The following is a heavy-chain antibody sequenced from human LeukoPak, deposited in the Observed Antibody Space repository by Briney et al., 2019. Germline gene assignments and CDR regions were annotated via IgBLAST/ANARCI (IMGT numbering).Heavy chain of an antibody. D-gene: IGHD6-13*01. CDR2: IYYSGST. CDR3: ARGYSSIRGWFDP. Sequence: SETLSLTCTVSGGSISSYYWSWIRQPPGKGLEGIGYIYYSGSTNYNPSLNSRVTISLDTAKNQFSLKLSSVTAADTAVFYCARGYSSIRGWFDPWGQGAPVTVSS. J-gene: IGHJ5*02. V-gene: IGHV4-59*01. CDR1: GGSISSYY.